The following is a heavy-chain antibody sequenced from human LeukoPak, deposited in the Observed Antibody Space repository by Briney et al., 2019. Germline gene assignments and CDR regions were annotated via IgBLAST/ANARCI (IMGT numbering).Heavy chain of an antibody. V-gene: IGHV4-39*01. D-gene: IGHD2-15*01. CDR1: DGSISSSNYY. J-gene: IGHJ4*02. CDR3: ALVAYCSGGSCRPSNY. Sequence: PSETLSLTCTVSDGSISSSNYYWGWIRQPPGRGLEWIGSIYYTGSTYYNPSLKSRVTISVDTSENQFSLKLSSVTGADTAIYHWALVAYCSGGSCRPSNYWGQGTLVTVSS. CDR2: IYYTGST.